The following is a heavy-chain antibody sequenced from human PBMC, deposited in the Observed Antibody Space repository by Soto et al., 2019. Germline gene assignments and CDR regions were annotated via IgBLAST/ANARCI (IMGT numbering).Heavy chain of an antibody. CDR1: GFAFSIYA. V-gene: IGHV3-64D*06. J-gene: IGHJ4*02. Sequence: GGSLRLSCSASGFAFSIYAIHWVRQAPGKGLEYVSAISSNGGSTYSADSVKGRFTISRDNSKNTVYLQMSSLRPEDTAVYYCVKDRTPGTAEAGLMDYWGQGTLVTVSS. D-gene: IGHD6-13*01. CDR3: VKDRTPGTAEAGLMDY. CDR2: ISSNGGST.